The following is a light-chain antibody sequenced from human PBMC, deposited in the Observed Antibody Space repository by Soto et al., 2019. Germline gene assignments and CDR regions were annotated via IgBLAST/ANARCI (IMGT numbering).Light chain of an antibody. Sequence: QSVLTQPPSVSAAPGQKITISCSGSDSNIWYNSVSWYQQLPGTAPKLLISENDERSSDLPDRFSASKSGTSATLGITGLQTGDEATYFCGTWDNGLSAVVFGGGTKVTVL. J-gene: IGLJ2*01. CDR3: GTWDNGLSAVV. CDR1: DSNIWYNS. CDR2: END. V-gene: IGLV1-51*02.